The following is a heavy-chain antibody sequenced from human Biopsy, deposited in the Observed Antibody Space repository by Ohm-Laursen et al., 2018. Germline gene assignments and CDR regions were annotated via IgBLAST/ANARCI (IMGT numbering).Heavy chain of an antibody. CDR2: IIPILNVA. D-gene: IGHD1-26*01. CDR3: ARGEGSSWFDP. CDR1: GDSFTRYA. Sequence: SSVKVSCKASGDSFTRYAIGWVRQAPGQGLEWMGGIIPILNVATYAQRFQGRITITADESTSTAYMELSSLTSEDTAVNFCARGEGSSWFDPWGHGTLVTVSS. V-gene: IGHV1-69*01. J-gene: IGHJ5*02.